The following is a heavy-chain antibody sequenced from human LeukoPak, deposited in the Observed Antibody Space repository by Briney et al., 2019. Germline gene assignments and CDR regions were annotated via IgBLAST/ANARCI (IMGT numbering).Heavy chain of an antibody. D-gene: IGHD6-6*01. CDR2: ISSSGSTI. J-gene: IGHJ6*03. CDR1: GFTFSDYY. Sequence: GGSLRLSCAASGFTFSDYYMSWIRQAPGKGLEWVSYISSSGSTIYYADTVKGRFTISRDNAKNSLYLQMNSLRAEDTAVYYCARDSTRYSSSSWDYYYMDVWGKGTTVTVSS. V-gene: IGHV3-11*01. CDR3: ARDSTRYSSSSWDYYYMDV.